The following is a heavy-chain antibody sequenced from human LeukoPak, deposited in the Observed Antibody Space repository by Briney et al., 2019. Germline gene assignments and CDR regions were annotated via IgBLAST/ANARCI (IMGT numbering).Heavy chain of an antibody. V-gene: IGHV1-8*01. CDR3: ARASSPSWYYYYYYMDV. CDR2: MNPNSGNT. CDR1: GYTFTSYD. Sequence: ASVNVSCKASGYTFTSYDINWVRQATGQGLEWMGWMNPNSGNTGYAQKFQGRVTMTRNTSISTAYMELSSLRSEDTAVYYCARASSPSWYYYYYYMDVWGKGTTVTVSS. J-gene: IGHJ6*03. D-gene: IGHD2-2*01.